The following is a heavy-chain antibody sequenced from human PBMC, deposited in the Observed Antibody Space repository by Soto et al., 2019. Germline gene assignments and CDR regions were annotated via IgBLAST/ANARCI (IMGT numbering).Heavy chain of an antibody. D-gene: IGHD6-19*01. J-gene: IGHJ4*02. Sequence: PGGSLRLSCAASGLTFSSYAMSWVRQAPVKGLEWVSYITGNGGTTYYADSVKGRFTISRDNSKNTLYLQMNSLRADDTAVYYCAKVLRPGEQWPPPPYWGQGTLVTVSS. V-gene: IGHV3-23*01. CDR3: AKVLRPGEQWPPPPY. CDR1: GLTFSSYA. CDR2: ITGNGGTT.